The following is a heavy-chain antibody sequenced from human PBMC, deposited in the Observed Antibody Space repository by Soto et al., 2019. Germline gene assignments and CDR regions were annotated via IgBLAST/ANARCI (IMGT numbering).Heavy chain of an antibody. D-gene: IGHD6-13*01. V-gene: IGHV3-21*01. CDR3: ARDRLTEAASANDY. CDR1: GFTFSSYS. CDR2: ISSSSSYI. J-gene: IGHJ4*02. Sequence: EVQLVESGGGLVKPGGSLRLSCAASGFTFSSYSMNWVRQAPGQGLEWVSSISSSSSYIYYADSVKGRFTISRDNAKNSLCLQMNSLRAEDTAVYYCARDRLTEAASANDYWGQGTLVTVSS.